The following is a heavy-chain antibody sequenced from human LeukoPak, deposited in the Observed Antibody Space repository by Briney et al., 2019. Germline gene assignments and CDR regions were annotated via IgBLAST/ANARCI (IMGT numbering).Heavy chain of an antibody. CDR3: ARDELWSGSAVGY. CDR2: ISYDGSNK. CDR1: GFTFSSYG. J-gene: IGHJ4*02. Sequence: PGGSLRLSCAASGFTFSSYGMHWVRQAPGKGLEWVAVISYDGSNKYYADSVKGRFTISRDNAKNSLYLQMNSLRAEDTAVYYCARDELWSGSAVGYWGQGTLVTVSS. V-gene: IGHV3-30*03. D-gene: IGHD3-3*01.